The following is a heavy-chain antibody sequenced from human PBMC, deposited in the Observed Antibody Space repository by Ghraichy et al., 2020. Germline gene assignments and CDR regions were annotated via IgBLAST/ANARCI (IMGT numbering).Heavy chain of an antibody. CDR1: GGSFSGYY. D-gene: IGHD6-13*01. CDR2: INHSGST. V-gene: IGHV4-34*01. J-gene: IGHJ5*02. CDR3: ARGIYSIAAADTDPGRWFDP. Sequence: SETLSLTCAVYGGSFSGYYWSWIRQPPGKGLEWIGEINHSGSTNYNPSLKSRVTISVDTSKNRFSLKLSSVTAADTAVYYCARGIYSIAAADTDPGRWFDPWGQGTLVTVSS.